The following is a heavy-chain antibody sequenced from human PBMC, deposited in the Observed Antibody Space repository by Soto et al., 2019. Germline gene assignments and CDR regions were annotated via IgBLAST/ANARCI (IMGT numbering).Heavy chain of an antibody. J-gene: IGHJ3*02. Sequence: SETLSLTCTVSGGSISSSSYYWGWIRQPPGKGLEWIGSIYYSGSTYYNPSLKSRVTISVDTSKNQFSLKLSSVTAADTAVYYCASPRGYYYAFDIWGQGTMVTVSS. D-gene: IGHD3-22*01. V-gene: IGHV4-39*01. CDR2: IYYSGST. CDR1: GGSISSSSYY. CDR3: ASPRGYYYAFDI.